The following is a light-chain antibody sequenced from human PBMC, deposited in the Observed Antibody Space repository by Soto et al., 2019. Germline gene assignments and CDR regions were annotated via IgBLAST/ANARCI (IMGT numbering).Light chain of an antibody. CDR3: QQYIDWPQT. J-gene: IGKJ1*01. V-gene: IGKV3-15*01. Sequence: EIVMTQSPATLSGSPGGSATLSCRASQSVGSHLAWYQQKPGQAPRLLIYAASTRATGIPARFSGIGSGTQFTLTLSGLQSEDFAVYYCQQYIDWPQTFGQGTKVDIK. CDR1: QSVGSH. CDR2: AAS.